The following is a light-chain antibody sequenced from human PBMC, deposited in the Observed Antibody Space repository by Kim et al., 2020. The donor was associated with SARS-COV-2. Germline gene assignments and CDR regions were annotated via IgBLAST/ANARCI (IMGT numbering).Light chain of an antibody. Sequence: GDRVTITCRASQSISSWLAWYQQKPGKAPKLLFYDASSLESGVPSRFSGSGSGTEFTLTISSLQPDDFATYYCQQYNSYWTFGQGTKVEIK. CDR2: DAS. J-gene: IGKJ1*01. CDR1: QSISSW. V-gene: IGKV1-5*01. CDR3: QQYNSYWT.